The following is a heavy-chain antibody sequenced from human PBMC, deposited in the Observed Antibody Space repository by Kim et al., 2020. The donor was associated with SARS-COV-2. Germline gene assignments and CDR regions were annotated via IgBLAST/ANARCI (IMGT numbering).Heavy chain of an antibody. CDR3: ARSYSTVSSRQGMDV. Sequence: SETLSLTCIVSGGSINSFYWNWIRQPAGKGLEWIGRVYSSQTTTYNPSLTSRVTMSVDTPKNQFSLKLSSVTAADTAVYFCARSYSTVSSRQGMDVWGQGTTVTVSS. CDR2: VYSSQTT. CDR1: GGSINSFY. D-gene: IGHD1-26*01. V-gene: IGHV4-4*07. J-gene: IGHJ6*02.